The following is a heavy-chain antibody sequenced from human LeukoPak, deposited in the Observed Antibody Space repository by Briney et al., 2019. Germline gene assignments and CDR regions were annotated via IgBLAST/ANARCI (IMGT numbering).Heavy chain of an antibody. Sequence: EGSLRLSCVASGFTFSNYWMTWVRQAPGKGLEWVANIKEDGSEKNYADSVKGRFTISRDNAKNSLYLQMNSLRGEDTAVYYCARARYSDFWGQGTLVTVSS. CDR3: ARARYSDF. CDR2: IKEDGSEK. J-gene: IGHJ4*02. V-gene: IGHV3-7*01. CDR1: GFTFSNYW.